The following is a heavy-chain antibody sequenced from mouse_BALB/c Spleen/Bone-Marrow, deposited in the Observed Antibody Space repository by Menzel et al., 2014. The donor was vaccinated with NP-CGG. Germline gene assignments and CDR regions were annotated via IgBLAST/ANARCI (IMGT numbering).Heavy chain of an antibody. V-gene: IGHV14-3*02. CDR3: ARWLLPYGLDY. CDR1: GFNIKDTY. Sequence: VHVKQSGAELVKPGASVKLSCTASGFNIKDTYMHWVKQRPEQGLEWIGRIDPANGNTKYDPKFQGKATITADTSSNTAYLQLSSLTSEDTPVYYCARWLLPYGLDYWGQGTSVTVSS. J-gene: IGHJ4*01. CDR2: IDPANGNT. D-gene: IGHD2-3*01.